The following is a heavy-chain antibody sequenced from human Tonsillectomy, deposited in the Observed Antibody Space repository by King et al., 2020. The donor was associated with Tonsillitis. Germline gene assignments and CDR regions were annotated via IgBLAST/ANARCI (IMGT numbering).Heavy chain of an antibody. D-gene: IGHD6-19*01. J-gene: IGHJ4*02. CDR3: AKDHVTSGWWEFDY. Sequence: VQLVESGGGLVQPGGSLRLSCAASGFTFSNYVMNWVRQAPGKGLEWVSSISGSGDTTYYADSVKGRFTISRDNPKNTLYLQMNSLRAEDTAVYYCAKDHVTSGWWEFDYWGQGTLVTVSS. CDR1: GFTFSNYV. V-gene: IGHV3-23*04. CDR2: ISGSGDTT.